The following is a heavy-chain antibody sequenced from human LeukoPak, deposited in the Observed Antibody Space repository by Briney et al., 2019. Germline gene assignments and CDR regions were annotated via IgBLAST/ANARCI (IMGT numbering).Heavy chain of an antibody. CDR3: AGGALDY. CDR2: INQDGREQ. J-gene: IGHJ4*02. CDR1: GFTFSSYA. Sequence: GGSLRLSCAASGFTFSSYAMTWVRQAPGQGLEWVAKINQDGREQHFVDSVKGRFTISRDNAKNSLYLQMDSLRGEDTAVYYCAGGALDYWGQGTLVTVSS. V-gene: IGHV3-7*04.